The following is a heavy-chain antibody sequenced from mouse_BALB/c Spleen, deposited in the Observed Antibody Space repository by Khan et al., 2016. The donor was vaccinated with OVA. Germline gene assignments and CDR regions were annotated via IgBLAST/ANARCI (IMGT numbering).Heavy chain of an antibody. CDR3: TRNGFGNYESWDY. CDR2: IYPGNSDT. CDR1: GYTFTSYW. J-gene: IGHJ2*01. V-gene: IGHV1-5*01. D-gene: IGHD2-1*01. Sequence: VQLQQSGTVLARPGASVKMSCKASGYTFTSYWMHWVKQRPGQGLEWIGAIYPGNSDTNYTQKFKGKATLTAVTSTSTAYLALNSLTNEDSAVYYCTRNGFGNYESWDYWGQGTTLTVSS.